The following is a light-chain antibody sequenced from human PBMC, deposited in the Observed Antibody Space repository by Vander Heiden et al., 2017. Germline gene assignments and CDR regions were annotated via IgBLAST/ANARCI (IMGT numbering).Light chain of an antibody. J-gene: IGLJ3*02. CDR1: SSNIGNNA. V-gene: IGLV1-36*01. Sequence: QSLLTQPPSVSEAPWQRVTISCSGSSSNIGNNAVNWYQQLPGKAPQLLIYYDDLLPSGVSARFSGSKSGTSASLGISGLQSEDEGDYYCAVWDDSLNSWVFGGGTKLTVL. CDR2: YDD. CDR3: AVWDDSLNSWV.